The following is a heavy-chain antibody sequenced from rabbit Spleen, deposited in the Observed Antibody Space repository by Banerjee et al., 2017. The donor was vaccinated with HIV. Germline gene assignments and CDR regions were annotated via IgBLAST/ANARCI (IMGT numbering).Heavy chain of an antibody. D-gene: IGHD1-1*01. CDR2: IDAGSSGSS. J-gene: IGHJ6*01. CDR3: ARDTSSSFSSYGMDL. Sequence: QEQLEESGGDLVQPEGSLTLTCTASGFSFEGGYVMCWVRQAPGKGLEWIACIDAGSSGSSYYASWAKGRFTISKTSSTTVTLQMTSLTAADTATYFCARDTSSSFSSYGMDLWGQGTLVTVS. V-gene: IGHV1S45*01. CDR1: GFSFEGGYV.